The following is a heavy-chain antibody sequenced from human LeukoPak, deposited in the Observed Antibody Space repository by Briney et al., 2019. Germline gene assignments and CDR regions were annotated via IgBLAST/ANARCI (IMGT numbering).Heavy chain of an antibody. CDR3: ATSAAGNHYFDY. CDR2: ISWNSGSI. Sequence: GGSLRLSCAASGFTFDDYAMHWVRQAPGKGLEWVSGISWNSGSIGYADSVKGRFTISRDNAKNSLYLQMNSLRAEDTALYYCATSAAGNHYFDYWGQGTLVTVSS. V-gene: IGHV3-9*01. J-gene: IGHJ4*02. D-gene: IGHD6-13*01. CDR1: GFTFDDYA.